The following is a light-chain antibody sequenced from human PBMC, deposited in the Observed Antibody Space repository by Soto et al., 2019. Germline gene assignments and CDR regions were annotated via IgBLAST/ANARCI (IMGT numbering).Light chain of an antibody. J-gene: IGKJ3*01. Sequence: EVVLTQSPDTLSLSPGERSTLSCRASQSVSSTYVAWYQQKPGQAPRLLIYDASSRATGIPDRFSGSGSGTDFTLTISRLEPEDFAVYYWQQYARSRTFGPGTKVDIK. CDR2: DAS. CDR3: QQYARSRT. V-gene: IGKV3-20*01. CDR1: QSVSSTY.